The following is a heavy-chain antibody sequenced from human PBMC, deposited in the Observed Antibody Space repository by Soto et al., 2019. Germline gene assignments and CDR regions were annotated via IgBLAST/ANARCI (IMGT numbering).Heavy chain of an antibody. V-gene: IGHV3-33*01. CDR3: ARGRVVPAAMIDY. Sequence: QVQLVESGGGVVQPGRSLRLSCAASGFTFSSYGMHWVRQAPGKGLEWVAVIWYDGSNKYYADSVKGRFTISRDNSKNTLYLQMNSLRAEDTAVYYCARGRVVPAAMIDYWGQGTLVTVSS. D-gene: IGHD2-2*01. J-gene: IGHJ4*02. CDR1: GFTFSSYG. CDR2: IWYDGSNK.